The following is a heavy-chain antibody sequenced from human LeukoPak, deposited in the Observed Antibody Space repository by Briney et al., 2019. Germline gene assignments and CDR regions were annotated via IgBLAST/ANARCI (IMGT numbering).Heavy chain of an antibody. CDR3: ATISSGWTPFDY. CDR2: ISSSGSTI. CDR1: GFTFSDYY. V-gene: IGHV3-11*01. D-gene: IGHD6-19*01. J-gene: IGHJ4*02. Sequence: GGSLRLSCAASGFTFSDYYMSWIRQAPGKGPEWVSYISSSGSTIYYADSVKGRFTISRDNAKNSLYLQMNSLRAEDTAVYYCATISSGWTPFDYWGQGTLVTVSS.